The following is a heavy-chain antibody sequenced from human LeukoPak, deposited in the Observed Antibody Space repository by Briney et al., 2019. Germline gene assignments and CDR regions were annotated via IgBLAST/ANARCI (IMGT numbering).Heavy chain of an antibody. CDR3: ARAPVGHVPPNDAFDI. J-gene: IGHJ3*02. V-gene: IGHV4-30-2*01. D-gene: IGHD6-6*01. Sequence: PSETLSLTCTVSGGSISSGGYYWSWIRQHPGKGLEWIGYIYHSGSTYYNPSLKSRVTISVDRSKNQFSLKLSSVTAADTAVYYCARAPVGHVPPNDAFDIWDQGTMVTVSS. CDR1: GGSISSGGYY. CDR2: IYHSGST.